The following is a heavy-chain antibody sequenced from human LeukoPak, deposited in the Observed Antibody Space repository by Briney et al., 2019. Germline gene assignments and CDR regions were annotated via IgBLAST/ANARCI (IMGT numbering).Heavy chain of an antibody. J-gene: IGHJ4*02. V-gene: IGHV1-2*02. D-gene: IGHD2-2*01. CDR2: INPVSGGT. CDR1: EYTFTDYY. CDR3: ARANFLSCSSTSCLFDY. Sequence: GASVKVSCKASEYTFTDYYLHWVRQAPGQGFEWIGGINPVSGGTNYVQKFQGRVTMTRDTSISTAYMELSRLRSDDTAVYYCARANFLSCSSTSCLFDYWGQGTLVTVSS.